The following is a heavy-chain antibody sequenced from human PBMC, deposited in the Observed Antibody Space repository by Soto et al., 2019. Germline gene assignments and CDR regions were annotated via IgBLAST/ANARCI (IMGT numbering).Heavy chain of an antibody. V-gene: IGHV3-74*01. CDR3: ARGFGVVISPYFDY. D-gene: IGHD3-3*01. CDR1: GFTFSSYW. J-gene: IGHJ4*02. CDR2: INSDGSST. Sequence: GGSLRLSCAASGFTFSSYWMHWVRQAPGKGLVWVSRINSDGSSTSFADSVKGRFTISRDNAKNTLYLQMNSLRAEDTAVYYCARGFGVVISPYFDYWGQGTLVTVSS.